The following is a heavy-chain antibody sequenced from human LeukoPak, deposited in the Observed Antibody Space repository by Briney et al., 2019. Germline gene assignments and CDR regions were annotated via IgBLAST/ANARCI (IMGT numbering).Heavy chain of an antibody. CDR2: IYYSGST. CDR3: ARRVSTERRYYFDY. CDR1: GGSISSSSYY. V-gene: IGHV4-39*01. J-gene: IGHJ4*02. D-gene: IGHD1-1*01. Sequence: PSETLSLTCTVSGGSISSSSYYWGWIRQPPGKGLEWIGSIYYSGSTYYNPSLKSRVTISVDTSKNQFSLKLSSVTAADTAVYYYARRVSTERRYYFDYWGQGTLVTVSS.